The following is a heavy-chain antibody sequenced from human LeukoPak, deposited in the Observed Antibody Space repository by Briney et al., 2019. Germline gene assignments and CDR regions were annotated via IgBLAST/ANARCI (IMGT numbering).Heavy chain of an antibody. D-gene: IGHD2-8*01. J-gene: IGHJ4*02. CDR1: GGSISSGSYY. Sequence: SETLSLTCTVSGGSISSGSYYWSWIRQPPGKGLEWIGYIYHSGSTYYNPSLKSRVTISVDRSKNQFSLKLSSVTAADTAVYYCARVPRRNGPYFDYWGQGTLVTVSS. CDR2: IYHSGST. V-gene: IGHV4-30-2*02. CDR3: ARVPRRNGPYFDY.